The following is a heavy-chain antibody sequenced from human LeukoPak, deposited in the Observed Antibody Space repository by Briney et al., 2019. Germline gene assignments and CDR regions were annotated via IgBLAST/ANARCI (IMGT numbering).Heavy chain of an antibody. CDR1: GFTFCIYG. CDR3: AKGVSSLHLCHSDY. Sequence: GGSLRLSCAASGFTFCIYGMHWVRDARGKGLEGVVFIRYDGSNKFYADSVKGSFTISRDNSKNTLSLQMNSLRTEDTALYYCAKGVSSLHLCHSDYWGKGTLVTVSS. J-gene: IGHJ4*02. D-gene: IGHD2-2*01. CDR2: IRYDGSNK. V-gene: IGHV3-30*02.